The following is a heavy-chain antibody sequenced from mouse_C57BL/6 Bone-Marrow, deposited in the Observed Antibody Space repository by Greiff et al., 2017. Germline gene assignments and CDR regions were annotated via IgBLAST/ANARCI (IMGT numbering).Heavy chain of an antibody. V-gene: IGHV1-55*01. Sequence: VQLQQPGAELVKPGASVKMSCKASGYTFTSYWITWVKQRPGQGLEWIGDIYPGSGSTNYNEKFKSKATLTVDTSSSTAYMQLSSLTSEASAVSYCAIGPLAYYAMDYWGQGTSVTVSS. CDR1: GYTFTSYW. CDR2: IYPGSGST. J-gene: IGHJ4*01. CDR3: AIGPLAYYAMDY.